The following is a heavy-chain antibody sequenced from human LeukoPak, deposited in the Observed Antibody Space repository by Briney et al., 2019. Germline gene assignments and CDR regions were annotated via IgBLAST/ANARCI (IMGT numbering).Heavy chain of an antibody. CDR3: AKAYSSSWSPYFDY. D-gene: IGHD6-13*01. Sequence: GGSLRLSCAGSGFTFKNYGMHWVRQAPGKGLEWVAVISYDGSNNYYADSVKGRFTISRDNSKNTLYLQMNSLRPEDTALYYCAKAYSSSWSPYFDYWGQGTLVTVPS. CDR2: ISYDGSNN. CDR1: GFTFKNYG. J-gene: IGHJ4*02. V-gene: IGHV3-30*18.